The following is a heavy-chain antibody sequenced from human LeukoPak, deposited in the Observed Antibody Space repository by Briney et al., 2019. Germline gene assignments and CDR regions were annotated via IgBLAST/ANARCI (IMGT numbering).Heavy chain of an antibody. V-gene: IGHV3-53*01. CDR3: ANRQWLYYFDY. CDR2: IYSGGST. CDR1: GFTVSTNY. Sequence: PGGSLRLSCAASGFTVSTNYMSWVRQAPGKGLEWVSVIYSGGSTYYADSVKGRFTISRDNSKNTLYLQMNSLRAEDTAVYYCANRQWLYYFDYWGQGTLVTVSS. J-gene: IGHJ4*02. D-gene: IGHD6-19*01.